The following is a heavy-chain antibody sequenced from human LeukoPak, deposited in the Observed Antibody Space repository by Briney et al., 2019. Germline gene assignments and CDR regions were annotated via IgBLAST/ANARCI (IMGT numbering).Heavy chain of an antibody. Sequence: GGSLRLSCAASGFTFGGSAMSWVRQAPGKGLEWLSSITSSSNYIYYADSVKGRFTISRDNVQNSLYLQMNSLRAEDTAMYYCARDRGYFDNWGQGTLVTVSS. J-gene: IGHJ4*02. CDR3: ARDRGYFDN. CDR2: ITSSSNYI. CDR1: GFTFGGSA. V-gene: IGHV3-21*01.